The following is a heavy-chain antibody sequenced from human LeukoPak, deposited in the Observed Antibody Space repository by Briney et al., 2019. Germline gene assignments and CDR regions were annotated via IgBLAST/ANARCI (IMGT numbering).Heavy chain of an antibody. Sequence: GGSLRLSCAASGFTFSSYGMNWVRQAPGKGLEWVSYISSSSSTIYYADSVKGRFTISRDNAKNSLYLQMNSLRAEDTAVYYCARVRRVQQLVTGVGDYGMDVWGQGTTVTVSS. CDR3: ARVRRVQQLVTGVGDYGMDV. J-gene: IGHJ6*02. V-gene: IGHV3-48*01. D-gene: IGHD6-13*01. CDR2: ISSSSSTI. CDR1: GFTFSSYG.